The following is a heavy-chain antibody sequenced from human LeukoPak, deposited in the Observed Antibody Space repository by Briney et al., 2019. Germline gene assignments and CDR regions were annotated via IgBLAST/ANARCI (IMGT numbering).Heavy chain of an antibody. CDR1: GFTFSSYR. CDR3: AKTSLVRGSLVGDYYYWMDV. J-gene: IGHJ6*02. V-gene: IGHV3-30*18. D-gene: IGHD3-10*01. CDR2: ISYDGSKK. Sequence: PGGSLRLSCPASGFTFSSYRMHWVRQAPAKGLEWVAVISYDGSKKYYADSVNGRFTISRDNSKNTLYLQMNSLRAEDRAVYYCAKTSLVRGSLVGDYYYWMDVWGQGTTVTVSS.